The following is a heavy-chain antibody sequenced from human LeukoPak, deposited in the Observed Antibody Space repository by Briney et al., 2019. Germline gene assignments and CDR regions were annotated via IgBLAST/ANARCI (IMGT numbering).Heavy chain of an antibody. CDR3: ASLWVRGVKVGDAFDI. D-gene: IGHD3-10*01. V-gene: IGHV3-48*04. CDR1: GFTFSTNA. CDR2: ISSSSSTI. Sequence: GGSLRLSCAASGFTFSTNAMSWVRQAPGKGLEWVSYISSSSSTIYYADSVKGRFTISRDNAKNSLYLQMNSLRAEDTAVYYCASLWVRGVKVGDAFDIWGQGTMVTVSS. J-gene: IGHJ3*02.